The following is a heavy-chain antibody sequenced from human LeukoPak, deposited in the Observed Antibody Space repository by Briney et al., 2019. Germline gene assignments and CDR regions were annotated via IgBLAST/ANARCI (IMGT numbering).Heavy chain of an antibody. CDR1: GFTFSSYS. D-gene: IGHD2-21*02. Sequence: KPGGSLRLSCAASGFTFSSYSMNWVRQAPGKGLEWVSSISSSSSYIYYADSVKGRFTISRDNAKNSLYLQMNSLRAEDTAVYYCARDVYCGGDCSSGYFDYWGQGTLVTVSS. J-gene: IGHJ4*02. CDR3: ARDVYCGGDCSSGYFDY. V-gene: IGHV3-21*01. CDR2: ISSSSSYI.